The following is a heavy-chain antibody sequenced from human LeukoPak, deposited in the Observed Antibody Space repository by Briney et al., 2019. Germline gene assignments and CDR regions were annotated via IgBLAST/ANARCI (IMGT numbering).Heavy chain of an antibody. CDR3: ATAPRYSGSSGAFDI. CDR2: FDPEDGET. D-gene: IGHD1-26*01. CDR1: GYTLTELS. J-gene: IGHJ3*02. V-gene: IGHV1-24*01. Sequence: ASVKVSCKVSGYTLTELSMHWVRQAPGKGLEWMGGFDPEDGETIYAQKFQGRVTMTEDTSTDTAYMELSSLRSEDTAVYYCATAPRYSGSSGAFDIWGQGTMVTVPS.